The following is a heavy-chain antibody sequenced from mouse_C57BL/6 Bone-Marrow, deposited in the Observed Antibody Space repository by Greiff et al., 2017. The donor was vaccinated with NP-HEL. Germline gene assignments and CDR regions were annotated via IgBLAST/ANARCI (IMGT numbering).Heavy chain of an antibody. D-gene: IGHD3-2*01. J-gene: IGHJ1*03. CDR1: GYTFTSYG. CDR2: IYPRSGNT. CDR3: ARDRDGRYFDV. Sequence: QVQLKESGAELARPGASVKLSCKASGYTFTSYGISWVKQRTGQGLEWIGEIYPRSGNTYYNEKFKGKATLTADKSSSTAYMELRSLTSEDSAVYFWARDRDGRYFDVWGTGTTVTVAS. V-gene: IGHV1-81*01.